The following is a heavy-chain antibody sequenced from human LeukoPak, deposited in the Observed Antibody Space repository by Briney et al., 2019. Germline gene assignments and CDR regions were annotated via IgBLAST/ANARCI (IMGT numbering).Heavy chain of an antibody. CDR2: ISPSGDIT. J-gene: IGHJ4*02. Sequence: GGSLRLSCAASGFTFSNHGMNWVRQAPGKGLEWVSGISPSGDITYYADSVKGRFTISRDNAKNSLYLQMNSLRAEDTAVYYCARDTIFGVVDYWGQGTLVTVSS. V-gene: IGHV3-21*01. CDR3: ARDTIFGVVDY. D-gene: IGHD3-3*01. CDR1: GFTFSNHG.